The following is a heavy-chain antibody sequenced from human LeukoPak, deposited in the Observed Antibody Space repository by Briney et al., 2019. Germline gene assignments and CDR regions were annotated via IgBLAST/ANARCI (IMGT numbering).Heavy chain of an antibody. D-gene: IGHD3-22*01. J-gene: IGHJ2*01. CDR1: GGSISSYY. V-gene: IGHV4-59*08. CDR3: ARHMGYYDSSGYYARDGIYWYFDL. CDR2: IYYSGST. Sequence: SETLSLTCTVSGGSISSYYGSWIRQPPGKGLEWIGYIYYSGSTNYNPSLKSRVTISVDTSKNQFSLKLSSVTAADTAVYYCARHMGYYDSSGYYARDGIYWYFDLWGRGTLVTVSS.